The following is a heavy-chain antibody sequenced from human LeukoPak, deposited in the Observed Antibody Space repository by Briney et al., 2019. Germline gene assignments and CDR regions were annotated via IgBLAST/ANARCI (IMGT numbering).Heavy chain of an antibody. CDR1: GGSISSSPL. J-gene: IGHJ4*02. V-gene: IGHV4-4*02. D-gene: IGHD3-10*01. CDR3: ATNREYYFDY. CDR2: VYPSGST. Sequence: PSETLSLTCAVSGGSISSSPLWSWVRQTPGKGLGWIGEVYPSGSTNYNPSLKSRVTISVDKSRNQFSLNLNSVTAADTAVYYCATNREYYFDYWGQGALVTVSS.